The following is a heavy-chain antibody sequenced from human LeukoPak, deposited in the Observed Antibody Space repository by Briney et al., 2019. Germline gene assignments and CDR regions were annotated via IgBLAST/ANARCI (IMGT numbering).Heavy chain of an antibody. CDR1: GFTFSSYS. V-gene: IGHV3-21*01. J-gene: IGHJ6*03. Sequence: PGGSLRLSCAASGFTFSSYSMNWVRQAPGKGLEWVSSISSSSSYIYYADSVKGRFTISRDNAKNSLYLQMNSLRAEDTAVYYCAREGNYVVHYYYYMDVWGKGTTVTVSS. CDR2: ISSSSSYI. CDR3: AREGNYVVHYYYYMDV. D-gene: IGHD1-7*01.